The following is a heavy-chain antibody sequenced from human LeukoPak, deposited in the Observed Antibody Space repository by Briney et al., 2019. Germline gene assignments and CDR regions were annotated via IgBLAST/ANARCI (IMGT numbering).Heavy chain of an antibody. CDR3: ARGAAFSGSYSLDF. V-gene: IGHV3-48*01. J-gene: IGHJ4*02. CDR2: ISSSSSTI. CDR1: GFTFSSYS. D-gene: IGHD1-26*01. Sequence: PGGSLRLSCAASGFTFSSYSMNWVRQAPGKGLEWVSYISSSSSTIYYADSVKGRFTISRDNAKNSLYLQMNSLRAEDTAVYYCARGAAFSGSYSLDFWGQGTLVTVSS.